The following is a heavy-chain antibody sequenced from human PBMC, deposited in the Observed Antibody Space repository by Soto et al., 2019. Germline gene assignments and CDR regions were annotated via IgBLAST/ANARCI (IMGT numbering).Heavy chain of an antibody. CDR1: GASIITSNW. CDR3: GRLEGLATISYYFDY. Sequence: PSETLSLTCTVSGASIITSNWWSWVRQPSGKGLEWIGGIYYSGNTNYNPSLESRVTISVDKSKNQFSLKLTSLSAADTAVYYCGRLEGLATISYYFDYWGQGALVTVSS. J-gene: IGHJ4*02. V-gene: IGHV4-4*02. D-gene: IGHD3-9*01. CDR2: IYYSGNT.